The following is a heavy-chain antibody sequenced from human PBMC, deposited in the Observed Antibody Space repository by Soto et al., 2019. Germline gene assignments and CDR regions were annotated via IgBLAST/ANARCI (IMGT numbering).Heavy chain of an antibody. CDR1: GFTFSSYA. CDR3: AKAPGRSVVSNWFDP. D-gene: IGHD3-22*01. Sequence: SLRLSCAASGFTFSSYAMSWVRQAPGKGLEWVSAISGSGGSTYYADSVKGRFTISRDNSKNTLYLQMNRLRAEDTAVYYCAKAPGRSVVSNWFDPWGQGTLVTVSS. CDR2: ISGSGGST. J-gene: IGHJ5*02. V-gene: IGHV3-23*01.